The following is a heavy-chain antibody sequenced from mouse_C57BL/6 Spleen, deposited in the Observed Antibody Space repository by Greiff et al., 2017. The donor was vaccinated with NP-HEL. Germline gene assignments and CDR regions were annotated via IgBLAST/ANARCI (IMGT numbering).Heavy chain of an antibody. Sequence: EVQLVESGGGLVKPGGSLKLSCAASGFTFSSYAMSWVRQTPEKRLEWVATISDGGSYTYYPDNVTGRFTISRDNAKNNLYLQMSHLKSEDTAMYYCARGDYYGSSQAWFAYWGQGTLVTVSA. V-gene: IGHV5-4*01. CDR2: ISDGGSYT. CDR1: GFTFSSYA. J-gene: IGHJ3*01. D-gene: IGHD1-1*01. CDR3: ARGDYYGSSQAWFAY.